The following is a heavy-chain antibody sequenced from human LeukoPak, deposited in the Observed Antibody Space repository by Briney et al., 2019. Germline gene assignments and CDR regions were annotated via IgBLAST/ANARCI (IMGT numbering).Heavy chain of an antibody. J-gene: IGHJ5*02. Sequence: SETLSLTCAVYGGSFSSYYWSWIRLPPGKGLEWIGYIYCSGSTNYNPSLKSRVTISVDTSKNQFSLKLSSVTAADTAVYYCARAAVYYYDSSGYIDWFDPWGQGTLVTVSS. V-gene: IGHV4-59*01. D-gene: IGHD3-22*01. CDR2: IYCSGST. CDR3: ARAAVYYYDSSGYIDWFDP. CDR1: GGSFSSYY.